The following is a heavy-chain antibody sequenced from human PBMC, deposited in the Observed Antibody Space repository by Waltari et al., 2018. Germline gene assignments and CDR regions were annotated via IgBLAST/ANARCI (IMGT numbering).Heavy chain of an antibody. Sequence: QVQLVESGGGLVQPVGSRPPSCAASDFHFVRHGMHWVRQAPGKGLEWVVCIRYDGSNKYDADAGKGRFTISRDNSKNTRYLQMNSLRAEDTAVYYCAKTGAAGTHFDYWGQGTLVTVSS. J-gene: IGHJ4*02. CDR2: IRYDGSNK. CDR3: AKTGAAGTHFDY. D-gene: IGHD6-13*01. V-gene: IGHV3-30*02. CDR1: DFHFVRHG.